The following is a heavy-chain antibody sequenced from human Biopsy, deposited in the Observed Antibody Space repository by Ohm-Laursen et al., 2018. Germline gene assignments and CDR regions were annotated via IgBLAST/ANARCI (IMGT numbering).Heavy chain of an antibody. J-gene: IGHJ4*02. CDR2: INPSGGST. CDR1: GYTFITYY. D-gene: IGHD3-10*01. V-gene: IGHV1-46*01. CDR3: ARDRIGGRGDPPDH. Sequence: ASVKISCKAFGYTFITYYVNWVRQAPGQGLEWMGKINPSGGSTSYAQKFQGRVTMTRDTSTTTVYMELSSLRSEDTAVYYCARDRIGGRGDPPDHWGQGTLVTVSS.